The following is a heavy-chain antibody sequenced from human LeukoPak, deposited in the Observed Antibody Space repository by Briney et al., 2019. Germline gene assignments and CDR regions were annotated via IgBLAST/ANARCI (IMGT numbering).Heavy chain of an antibody. V-gene: IGHV3-53*01. J-gene: IGHJ4*02. CDR1: GFTVSSNY. CDR2: IYSGGST. Sequence: GGSLRLSCAASGFTVSSNYMSWVRQAPGKGLEWVSVIYSGGSTYYADSVKGRFTSSRDNSKNTLYLQMNSLRAEDTAVYYCARGIAVAGTFDYWGQGTLVTVSS. D-gene: IGHD6-19*01. CDR3: ARGIAVAGTFDY.